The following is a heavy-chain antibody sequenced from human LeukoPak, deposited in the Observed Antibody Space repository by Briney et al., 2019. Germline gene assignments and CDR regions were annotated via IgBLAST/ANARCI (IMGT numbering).Heavy chain of an antibody. CDR3: AKWYYYGSGSSNWFDP. V-gene: IGHV3-30*02. D-gene: IGHD3-10*01. CDR2: IRYEGSNK. J-gene: IGHJ5*02. Sequence: GGSLRLSCAASVFTFDDYAMHGVRQAPAKGLEGVAFIRYEGSNKYYADSVKGRFTISRDNSKNTLYLQMNSLRAEGTAVYYCAKWYYYGSGSSNWFDPWGQGTLVTVSS. CDR1: VFTFDDYA.